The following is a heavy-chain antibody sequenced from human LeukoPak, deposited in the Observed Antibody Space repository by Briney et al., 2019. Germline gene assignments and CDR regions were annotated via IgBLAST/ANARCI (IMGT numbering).Heavy chain of an antibody. D-gene: IGHD3-3*01. CDR2: IYHSGST. CDR1: GGSFNIYY. CDR3: AGGTWSRELGY. V-gene: IGHV4-34*01. J-gene: IGHJ4*02. Sequence: SDTLSLTCAVHGGSFNIYYWTWIRQSPGKGLEWIGGIYHSGSTSYNPSLKSRITISVDTSKNQFSLRVTSVTAADTAVYYCAGGTWSRELGYWGQGTQVTVSS.